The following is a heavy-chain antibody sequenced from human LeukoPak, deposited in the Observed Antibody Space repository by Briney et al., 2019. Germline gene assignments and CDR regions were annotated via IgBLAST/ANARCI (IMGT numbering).Heavy chain of an antibody. CDR2: IYSGGST. CDR1: GFTVSSNY. CDR3: ARDGGYYYDSSGPPLYYYYGMDV. V-gene: IGHV3-66*02. J-gene: IGHJ6*02. D-gene: IGHD3-22*01. Sequence: GGSLRLSCAASGFTVSSNYMSWVRQAPGKGLAWVSVIYSGGSTYYADSVKGRFTISRDNSKNTLYLQMNSLRAEDTAVYYCARDGGYYYDSSGPPLYYYYGMDVWGQGTTVTVSS.